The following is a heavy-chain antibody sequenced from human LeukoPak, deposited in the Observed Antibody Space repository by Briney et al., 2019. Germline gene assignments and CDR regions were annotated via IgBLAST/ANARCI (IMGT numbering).Heavy chain of an antibody. CDR2: INPNSGGT. CDR3: ASSSPGYYDSSGYYVDY. J-gene: IGHJ4*02. V-gene: IGHV1-2*02. CDR1: GYTFTGYY. D-gene: IGHD3-22*01. Sequence: GASVTVSCKASGYTFTGYYMHWVRQAPGQGLEWMGWINPNSGGTNYAQKFQGRVTMTRDTSISTAYMELSRLRSDDTAVYYCASSSPGYYDSSGYYVDYWGQGTLVTVSS.